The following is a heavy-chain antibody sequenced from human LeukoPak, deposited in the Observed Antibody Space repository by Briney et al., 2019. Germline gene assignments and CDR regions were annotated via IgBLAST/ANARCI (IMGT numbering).Heavy chain of an antibody. Sequence: GGSLRLSCAASGFTFSGSVMHWVPQASGKGLEWVGRITSKPNSYATVYAASVKGRFTISSDDSKNTLYLQMNSLKTEDTAVYYCAKDLHYYVAMDVWGQGTAVTVSS. D-gene: IGHD3-10*02. CDR3: AKDLHYYVAMDV. V-gene: IGHV3-73*01. CDR2: ITSKPNSYAT. J-gene: IGHJ6*02. CDR1: GFTFSGSV.